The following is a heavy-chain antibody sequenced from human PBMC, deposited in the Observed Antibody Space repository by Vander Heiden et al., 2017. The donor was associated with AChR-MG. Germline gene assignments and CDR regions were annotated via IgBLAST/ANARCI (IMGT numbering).Heavy chain of an antibody. CDR2: ISDSSGGT. CDR3: AKDSDYYGSGSYLY. Sequence: EVQLLESGGGSVQPGGSLRLSCATSGFSFSGYVMSWVRQAPGKGLEWVSGISDSSGGTYYADSVKGRFTISRDNSKNTLYLQMNSLRAEDTAVYYCAKDSDYYGSGSYLYWGQGTLVTVSS. V-gene: IGHV3-23*01. J-gene: IGHJ4*02. CDR1: GFSFSGYV. D-gene: IGHD3-10*01.